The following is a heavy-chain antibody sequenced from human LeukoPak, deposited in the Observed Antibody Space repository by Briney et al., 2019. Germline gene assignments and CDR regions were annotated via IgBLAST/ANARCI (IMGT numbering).Heavy chain of an antibody. CDR3: ARDPFCSSSTGCYFEDWFDP. J-gene: IGHJ5*02. Sequence: GRCLRLSCTASGFKFDDYDMSWGRQVPGKGLELVSGITWNGDKTGYADSVRGRIAISRDNTKKSLYLQMSSLRAEDTALYYCARDPFCSSSTGCYFEDWFDPWGPGTLVTVSS. CDR1: GFKFDDYD. V-gene: IGHV3-20*04. CDR2: ITWNGDKT. D-gene: IGHD2-2*01.